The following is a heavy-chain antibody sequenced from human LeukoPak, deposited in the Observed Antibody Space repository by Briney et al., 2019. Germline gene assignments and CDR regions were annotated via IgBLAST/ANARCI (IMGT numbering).Heavy chain of an antibody. CDR2: ISSSSSTI. CDR1: GFTFSSYS. Sequence: GGSLRLSCAASGFTFSSYSMNWVRQAPGKGLEWVSYISSSSSTIYYADSVKGRFTISRDNAKNSLYLQMNSLRAEDKAVYYCARAYYDSSGYHYFDYWGQGTLVTVSS. J-gene: IGHJ4*02. V-gene: IGHV3-48*01. D-gene: IGHD3-22*01. CDR3: ARAYYDSSGYHYFDY.